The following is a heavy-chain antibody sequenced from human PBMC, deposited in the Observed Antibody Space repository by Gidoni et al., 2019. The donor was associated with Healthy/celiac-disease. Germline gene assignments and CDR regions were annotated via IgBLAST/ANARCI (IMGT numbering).Heavy chain of an antibody. J-gene: IGHJ3*02. CDR2: IKQDGSEK. V-gene: IGHV3-7*03. CDR3: ARGYADDDAFDI. D-gene: IGHD3-16*01. Sequence: EVQLVESGGGLVQPGGSLRLSCAASGFPFSSYWMSWVRQAPGKGLEWVANIKQDGSEKDYVDSVKGRFTISRDNAKNSLYLQMNSLRAEDTAVYYCARGYADDDAFDIWGQGTMVTVSS. CDR1: GFPFSSYW.